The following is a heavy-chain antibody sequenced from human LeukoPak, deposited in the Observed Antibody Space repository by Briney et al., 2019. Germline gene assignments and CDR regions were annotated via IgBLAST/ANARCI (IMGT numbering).Heavy chain of an antibody. V-gene: IGHV4-39*07. J-gene: IGHJ4*02. CDR1: GGSISSSSYY. Sequence: SETLSLTCTVSGGSISSSSYYWVWIRQPPGKGLEWIGSIYYSGSTYYNPSLKSRVTISVDTSKNQFSPKLSSVTAADTAVYYCARDFSGYSYGNFDYCGQGTLVTVSS. CDR3: ARDFSGYSYGNFDY. CDR2: IYYSGST. D-gene: IGHD5-18*01.